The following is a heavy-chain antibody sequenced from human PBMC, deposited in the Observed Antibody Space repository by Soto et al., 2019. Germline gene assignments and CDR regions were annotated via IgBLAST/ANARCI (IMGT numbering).Heavy chain of an antibody. CDR3: ARLDSRGFFDS. CDR1: GGSISSYY. V-gene: IGHV4-59*08. D-gene: IGHD3-22*01. J-gene: IGHJ4*02. CDR2: IYYSGST. Sequence: QVQLQESGPGLVKPSETLSLTCTVSGGSISSYYWSWIRHPPGKGLEWIGYIYYSGSTNYSPSLKSRITISVHTSKTQFSLKLSSVTAADTAVYYCARLDSRGFFDSWGQGTLVTVSS.